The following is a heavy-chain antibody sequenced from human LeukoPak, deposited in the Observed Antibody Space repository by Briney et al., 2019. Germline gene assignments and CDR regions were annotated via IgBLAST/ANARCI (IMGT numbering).Heavy chain of an antibody. Sequence: GASVKVSCKTSGYSFTSYGITWVRQAPGQGLEWMGWISTYNNDTNYAQNLQGRVTMTSDISTTTAYMELRSLRLDDTAIYFCARDRGGDYGDYVAAHWGQGTLVTVSS. V-gene: IGHV1-18*01. D-gene: IGHD4-17*01. J-gene: IGHJ4*02. CDR3: ARDRGGDYGDYVAAH. CDR1: GYSFTSYG. CDR2: ISTYNNDT.